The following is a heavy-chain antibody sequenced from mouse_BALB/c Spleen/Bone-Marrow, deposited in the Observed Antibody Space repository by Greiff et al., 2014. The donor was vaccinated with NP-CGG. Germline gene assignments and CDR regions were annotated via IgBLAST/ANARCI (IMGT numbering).Heavy chain of an antibody. V-gene: IGHV1-87*01. CDR2: IYPGDGDT. Sequence: VQLQESGAELARPGASVKLSCKASGYTFTSYWMQWVKQRPGQGLDWIGAIYPGDGDTRYTQKFKGKATLTADKSSSTAYMQLSSLASEDSAVYYCARGDYDYDDWFAYWGQGTLVTVSA. CDR1: GYTFTSYW. D-gene: IGHD2-4*01. J-gene: IGHJ3*01. CDR3: ARGDYDYDDWFAY.